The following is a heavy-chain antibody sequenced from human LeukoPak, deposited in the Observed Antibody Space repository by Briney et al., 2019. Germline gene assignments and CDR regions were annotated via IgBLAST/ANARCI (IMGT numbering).Heavy chain of an antibody. CDR3: ARGSGSYYWRNNWFDP. CDR1: GYTFTGYY. Sequence: ASVKVSCKASGYTFTGYYMHWVRQAPGQGLEWMGWINPNSGGTDYAQKFQGRVTMTRDTSISTAYMELSRLRSDDTAVYYCARGSGSYYWRNNWFDPWGQGTLVTVSS. V-gene: IGHV1-2*02. J-gene: IGHJ5*02. D-gene: IGHD1-26*01. CDR2: INPNSGGT.